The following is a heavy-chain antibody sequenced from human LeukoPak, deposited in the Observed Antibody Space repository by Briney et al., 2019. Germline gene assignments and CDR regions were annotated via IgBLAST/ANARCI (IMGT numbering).Heavy chain of an antibody. CDR1: GFSFSTSA. CDR2: ISSNGGST. Sequence: GGSLRLSCSASGFSFSTSAMHWVRQAPGKGLEYVSAISSNGGSTYYADSVKGRFTISRDNSKNTLHLQMSSLRAEDTAVYYCVGVRWFGGSNWFDPWGQGTLVTVSS. V-gene: IGHV3-64D*09. CDR3: VGVRWFGGSNWFDP. J-gene: IGHJ5*02. D-gene: IGHD3-10*01.